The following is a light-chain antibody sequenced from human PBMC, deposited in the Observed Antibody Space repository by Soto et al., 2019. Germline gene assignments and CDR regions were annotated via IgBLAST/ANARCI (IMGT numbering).Light chain of an antibody. CDR2: DTS. V-gene: IGKV3-11*01. CDR3: QHYKSYPWT. CDR1: QTVGSY. Sequence: EIVLTQSPATLSLSPGERATLSCRASQTVGSYLAWFRQTPGQAPRLLIYDTSIRATGIPARFSGSGSETEFTLTISSLQPDDFAIYYCQHYKSYPWTFGQGTKVDI. J-gene: IGKJ1*01.